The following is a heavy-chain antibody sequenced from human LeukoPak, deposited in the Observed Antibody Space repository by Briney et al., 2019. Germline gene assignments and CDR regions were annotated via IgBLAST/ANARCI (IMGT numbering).Heavy chain of an antibody. D-gene: IGHD1-1*01. CDR3: ARRGTPMDAFDI. J-gene: IGHJ3*02. CDR1: GGSISSYY. CDR2: IYYSGST. Sequence: SETLSLTCTVSGGSISSYYWSWIRQPPGKGLEWIGYIYYSGSTNYNPSLKSRVTISVDTSKNQFSLKLSSVTAADTAVYYCARRGTPMDAFDIWGQGTMVTVSS. V-gene: IGHV4-59*08.